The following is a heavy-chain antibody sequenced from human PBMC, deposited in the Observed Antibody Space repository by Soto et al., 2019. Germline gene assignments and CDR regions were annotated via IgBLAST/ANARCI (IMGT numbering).Heavy chain of an antibody. CDR3: AKVSSSWYAGFFDL. CDR1: GFTFSSHA. V-gene: IGHV3-23*01. CDR2: LSDSGDSI. J-gene: IGHJ4*02. Sequence: PGGSLRLSCIASGFTFSSHAMTWVRQAPGKGLEWVSGLSDSGDSIYYADSVKGRFTIYRDNSMNTLYLQMNTLRVEDTAVYYCAKVSSSWYAGFFDLWGQGTLVTVSS. D-gene: IGHD6-13*01.